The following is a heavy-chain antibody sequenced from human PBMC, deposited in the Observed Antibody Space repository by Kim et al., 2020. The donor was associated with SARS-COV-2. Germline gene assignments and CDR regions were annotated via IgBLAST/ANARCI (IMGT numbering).Heavy chain of an antibody. J-gene: IGHJ4*02. V-gene: IGHV3-74*01. CDR3: ARVRDNWNYALAY. CDR1: GFTFSSYW. D-gene: IGHD1-7*01. Sequence: GGSLRLSCAACGFTFSSYWMHWVRQAPGKGLLWVSRINGDGSSTSYADSVKGRFSISRDNAKNTLYLQMNSLRAEDTAVYYCARVRDNWNYALAYWGQGTLVTVSS. CDR2: INGDGSST.